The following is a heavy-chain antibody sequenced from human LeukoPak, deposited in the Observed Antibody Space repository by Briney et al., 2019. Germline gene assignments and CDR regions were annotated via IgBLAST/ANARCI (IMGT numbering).Heavy chain of an antibody. CDR3: ASSLPYYYYYMDV. Sequence: GGSLRLSCVASEFIFSDYWMSWVRQAPGKGLEWAANIKQGGREEKYVGSVKGRFAISRDNAKNSLYLQMNSLRAEDTAVYYCASSLPYYYYYMDVWGKGTTVTVSS. V-gene: IGHV3-7*01. CDR2: IKQGGREE. CDR1: EFIFSDYW. J-gene: IGHJ6*03.